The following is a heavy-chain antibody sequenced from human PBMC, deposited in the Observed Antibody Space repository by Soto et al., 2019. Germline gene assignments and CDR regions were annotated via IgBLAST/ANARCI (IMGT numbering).Heavy chain of an antibody. CDR2: IYWDDDK. Sequence: SGPTLVNPTQTLTLTCTFSAFSLSTGGVGVGWIRQPPGKALEWLALIYWDDDKRYSPSLRSRLTITKDTSKNQVVLTMTNMDPVDTATYYCIQSRCGGDCLQSYASYYYYGMDVWRQGPTVAVSS. D-gene: IGHD2-21*02. V-gene: IGHV2-5*02. CDR1: AFSLSTGGVG. J-gene: IGHJ6*02. CDR3: IQSRCGGDCLQSYASYYYYGMDV.